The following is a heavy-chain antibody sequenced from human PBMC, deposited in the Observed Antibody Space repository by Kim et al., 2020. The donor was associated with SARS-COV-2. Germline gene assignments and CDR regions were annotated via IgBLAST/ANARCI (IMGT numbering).Heavy chain of an antibody. Sequence: GGSLRLSCAASGFTFSSFAMHWVRQAPGKGLEWVAVISYDGSNKYYVDSVKGRFTISRDNSKNTLYLQMDSLRAEDTAVYYCTRGGGSGRTPLYNWFDTWGQGTLVTVSS. D-gene: IGHD6-19*01. CDR2: ISYDGSNK. J-gene: IGHJ5*02. CDR3: TRGGGSGRTPLYNWFDT. V-gene: IGHV3-30*04. CDR1: GFTFSSFA.